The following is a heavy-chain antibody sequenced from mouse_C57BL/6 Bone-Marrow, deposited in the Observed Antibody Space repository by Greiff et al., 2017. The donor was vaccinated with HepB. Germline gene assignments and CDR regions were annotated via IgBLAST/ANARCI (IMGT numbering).Heavy chain of an antibody. CDR3: ARRGYDYPFAY. CDR2: INPDSSTI. V-gene: IGHV4-1*01. J-gene: IGHJ3*01. D-gene: IGHD2-4*01. Sequence: STAAVDFSRYWMSWVRRAPGKGLEWIGEINPDSSTINYAPSLKDKFIISRDNAKNTLYLQMSKVRSEDTALYYCARRGYDYPFAYWGQGTLVTVSA. CDR1: AVDFSRYW.